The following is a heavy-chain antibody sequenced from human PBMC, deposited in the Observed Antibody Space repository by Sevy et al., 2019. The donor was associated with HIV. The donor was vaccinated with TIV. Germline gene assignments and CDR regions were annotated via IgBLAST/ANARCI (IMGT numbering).Heavy chain of an antibody. CDR2: LSGSGGST. Sequence: GGSLRLSCVASGFTFSSYAMNWVRQAPGKGLEWVSGLSGSGGSTKYADSVKGWFTISRDNSKNTLYLQMNSLRAEDTAVYYCAKDRVWELGDAFDIWGQGTMVTVSS. D-gene: IGHD1-26*01. J-gene: IGHJ3*02. V-gene: IGHV3-23*01. CDR3: AKDRVWELGDAFDI. CDR1: GFTFSSYA.